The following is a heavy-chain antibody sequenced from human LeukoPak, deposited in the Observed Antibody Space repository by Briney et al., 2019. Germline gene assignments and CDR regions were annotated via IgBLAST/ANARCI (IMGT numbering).Heavy chain of an antibody. CDR1: GLRFPNFA. V-gene: IGHV3-64*02. CDR3: ARASGYYGDPFDY. J-gene: IGHJ4*02. CDR2: ISDNGGTT. Sequence: GGSLRLSCVASGLRFPNFAMHWFRQAPGKGLESLSVISDNGGTTSYADSVKGRFIVSRDNSKNTLFLQMNSLRAEDTAVYYCARASGYYGDPFDYWGQGTLVTVSS. D-gene: IGHD3-22*01.